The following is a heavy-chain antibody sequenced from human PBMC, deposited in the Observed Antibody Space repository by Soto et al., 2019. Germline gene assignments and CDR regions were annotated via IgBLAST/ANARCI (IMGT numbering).Heavy chain of an antibody. Sequence: PSETLSLTCTVSGGSISSSSYYWGWIRQPPGKGLEWIGSIYYSGNTYYNPSLKSRVTISVDTSKNQFSLKLSSVTAADTAVYYCARVEVGSGYYFDYWGQGTLVTVSS. CDR2: IYYSGNT. CDR3: ARVEVGSGYYFDY. J-gene: IGHJ4*02. V-gene: IGHV4-39*01. CDR1: GGSISSSSYY. D-gene: IGHD3-3*01.